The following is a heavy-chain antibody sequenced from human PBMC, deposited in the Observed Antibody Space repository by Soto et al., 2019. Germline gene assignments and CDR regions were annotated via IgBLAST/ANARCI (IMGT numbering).Heavy chain of an antibody. CDR3: ASVAISIAVRPAETFGFAP. CDR1: GFTFSSYE. V-gene: IGHV3-48*03. CDR2: ISSSLSTT. D-gene: IGHD6-6*01. J-gene: IGHJ5*02. Sequence: LRRSCSASGFTFSSYEMNWVRQAPGKGLGWVSYISSSLSTTHYADSVNGRFTISRDNAKNSLYLQMNSLRAEDTAVYYGASVAISIAVRPAETFGFAPWGQGTLVTVSS.